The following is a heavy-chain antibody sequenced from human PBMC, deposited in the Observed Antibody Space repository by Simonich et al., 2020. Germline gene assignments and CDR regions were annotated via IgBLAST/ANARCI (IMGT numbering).Heavy chain of an antibody. V-gene: IGHV3-23*01. Sequence: GGGLVQPGGSLRLSCAASGFTFSSYAMSWVRQAPEKGLAGVSAISGSGGSTYYADSVNGRFTISRDNSKNTLYLQMNSLRAEDTAVYYCAKDLGERITMIVVVIDAFDIWGQGTMVTVSS. CDR3: AKDLGERITMIVVVIDAFDI. CDR1: GFTFSSYA. D-gene: IGHD3-22*01. CDR2: ISGSGGST. J-gene: IGHJ3*02.